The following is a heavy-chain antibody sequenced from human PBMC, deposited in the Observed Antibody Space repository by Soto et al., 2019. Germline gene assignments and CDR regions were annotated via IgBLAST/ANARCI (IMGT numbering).Heavy chain of an antibody. CDR1: GFTFSSYS. V-gene: IGHV3-21*01. CDR2: ISSSSSYI. D-gene: IGHD2-2*01. J-gene: IGHJ6*02. CDR3: ARVDPCQYALYGMDV. Sequence: GGSLRLSCAASGFTFSSYSMNWVRQAPGKGLEWVSSISSSSSYIYYADSVKGRFTISRDNAKNSLYLQMNSLRAEDTAVYYCARVDPCQYALYGMDVWGQGTTVTVSS.